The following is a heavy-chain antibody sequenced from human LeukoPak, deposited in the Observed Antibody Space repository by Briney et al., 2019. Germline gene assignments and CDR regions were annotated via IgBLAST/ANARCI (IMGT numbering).Heavy chain of an antibody. Sequence: AGSLRLSCAASGFTFRNTWMTWVRQAPGKGPEWVGHIKSKADGGTTDYAASVNGRFTISRDDSETTLSLQMNSLKTADTAVYFCTIENYYDSSGPIKHWGQGTLVTVSS. CDR1: GFTFRNTW. D-gene: IGHD3-22*01. V-gene: IGHV3-15*01. CDR3: TIENYYDSSGPIKH. CDR2: IKSKADGGTT. J-gene: IGHJ1*01.